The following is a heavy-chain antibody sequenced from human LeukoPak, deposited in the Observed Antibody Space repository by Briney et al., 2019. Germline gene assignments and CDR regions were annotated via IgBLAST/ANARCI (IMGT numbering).Heavy chain of an antibody. J-gene: IGHJ4*02. CDR2: INWSGGST. D-gene: IGHD3-3*01. Sequence: GGSLRLSCAASGFTFDDYDMSWVRQAPGKGLEWISHINWSGGSTRYVDSVEGRFTISRDNAKNSLYMQMNSLRLEDTAVYYCVRDRSGVLSHAIPFEFWGQGSLVTVSS. V-gene: IGHV3-20*04. CDR3: VRDRSGVLSHAIPFEF. CDR1: GFTFDDYD.